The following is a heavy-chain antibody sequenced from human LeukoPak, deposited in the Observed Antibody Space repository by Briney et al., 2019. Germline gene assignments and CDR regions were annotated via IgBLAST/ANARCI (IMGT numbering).Heavy chain of an antibody. Sequence: GGSLRLSCAASGFSFSSYNMNWVRQTPGKGLEWVSSITSSSTYTFYADSVKGRFTISRDNAKNSLYLQMNSLRAEDTAVYYCARVRGAAAGISILFDYWGQGTLVTVSS. CDR1: GFSFSSYN. J-gene: IGHJ4*02. CDR2: ITSSSTYT. D-gene: IGHD6-13*01. V-gene: IGHV3-21*01. CDR3: ARVRGAAAGISILFDY.